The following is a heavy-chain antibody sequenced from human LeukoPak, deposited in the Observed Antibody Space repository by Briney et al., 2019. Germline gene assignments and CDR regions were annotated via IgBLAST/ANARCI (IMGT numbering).Heavy chain of an antibody. J-gene: IGHJ4*02. CDR2: ISSSSSYT. CDR3: ARERASYSGGYPSYLDF. V-gene: IGHV3-11*05. Sequence: PGGSLRLSCAASGFIFSDHYMSWIRQAPGKGLEWVSYISSSSSYTNYADSVKGRFTISRDNAKNSLYLQMNSLRAEDTAVYYCARERASYSGGYPSYLDFWGQGTLVTVST. CDR1: GFIFSDHY. D-gene: IGHD1-26*01.